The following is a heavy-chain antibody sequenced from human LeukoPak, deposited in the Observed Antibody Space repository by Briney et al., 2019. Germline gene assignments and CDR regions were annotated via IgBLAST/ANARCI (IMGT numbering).Heavy chain of an antibody. J-gene: IGHJ4*02. CDR2: ISYDGSNK. D-gene: IGHD3-10*01. CDR1: GFTFSSYG. V-gene: IGHV3-30*18. Sequence: HPGRSLRLSCAASGFTFSSYGMHWVRQAPGKGLEWVAVISYDGSNKYYADSVKGRFTISRDNSKNTLYLQMNSLRAEDTAVYYCAKNRGNLSGSGSSLNYWGQGTLVTVSS. CDR3: AKNRGNLSGSGSSLNY.